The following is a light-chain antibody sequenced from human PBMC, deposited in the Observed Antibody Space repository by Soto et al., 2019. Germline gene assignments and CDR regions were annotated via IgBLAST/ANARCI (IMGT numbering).Light chain of an antibody. Sequence: EIVLTQSPGSLSLSPGERATLSCSASQSVYNNYIAWYQHSPGQAPRVLIYGASTRATGTPDRVSGSGSGTDITLTTTTLEPEDSPLDYCQQYGSSVTFGGRTKVEMK. V-gene: IGKV3-20*01. CDR3: QQYGSSVT. J-gene: IGKJ4*01. CDR1: QSVYNNY. CDR2: GAS.